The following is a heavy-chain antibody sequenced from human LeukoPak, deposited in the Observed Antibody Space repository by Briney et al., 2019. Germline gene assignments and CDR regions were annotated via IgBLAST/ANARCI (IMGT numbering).Heavy chain of an antibody. CDR3: ARVIVGAFCSDY. J-gene: IGHJ4*02. V-gene: IGHV1-18*01. CDR2: ISAYNSNT. Sequence: ASVKVSCKASGYTFTSYGISWVRQAPGQGLEWMGWISAYNSNTNYAQKLQGRVTMTTDTSASTAYMELRSLRSDDTAVYYCARVIVGAFCSDYWGQGTLVSVSS. D-gene: IGHD1-26*01. CDR1: GYTFTSYG.